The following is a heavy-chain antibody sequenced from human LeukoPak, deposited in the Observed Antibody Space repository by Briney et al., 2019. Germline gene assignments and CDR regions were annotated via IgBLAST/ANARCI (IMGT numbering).Heavy chain of an antibody. CDR2: INHSGST. CDR3: ARMRSMGRGVMDAFDI. CDR1: GGSLSGYY. D-gene: IGHD3-10*01. Sequence: SETLSLTRALYGGSLSGYYWSWIRQPPGEGLEWRGEINHSGSTNYNPSLKSRVTIPVDTTKTQFSLKLSSVTAADAAVYYCARMRSMGRGVMDAFDIWGQGTMVTVSS. V-gene: IGHV4-34*01. J-gene: IGHJ3*02.